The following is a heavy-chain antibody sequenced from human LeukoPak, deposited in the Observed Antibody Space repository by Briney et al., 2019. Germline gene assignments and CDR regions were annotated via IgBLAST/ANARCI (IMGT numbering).Heavy chain of an antibody. D-gene: IGHD4-17*01. CDR3: AKADYGDYFSLFDY. V-gene: IGHV3-9*01. CDR1: GFTFDDYA. Sequence: GGSLRLSCAASGFTFDDYAMHWVRQAPGNGLEWVSGISWNSGSIGYADSVKGRFTISRDNAKNSLYLQMNSLRAEDTALYYCAKADYGDYFSLFDYWGQGTLVTVSS. CDR2: ISWNSGSI. J-gene: IGHJ4*02.